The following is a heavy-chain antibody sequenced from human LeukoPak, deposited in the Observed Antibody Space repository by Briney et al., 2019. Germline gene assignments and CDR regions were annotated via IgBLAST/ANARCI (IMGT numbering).Heavy chain of an antibody. CDR2: INHDGEAI. V-gene: IGHV3-48*02. CDR3: ARDYDWAFDF. J-gene: IGHJ4*02. D-gene: IGHD3-9*01. Sequence: GGSLRLSCAASGFPFSSYVLSLVRQAPGKGLEWIAYINHDGEAIYYPDFVKGRFIISRDNVENSVFLQMNDLRDEDTAIYFCARDYDWAFDFWGQGTRVTVSS. CDR1: GFPFSSYV.